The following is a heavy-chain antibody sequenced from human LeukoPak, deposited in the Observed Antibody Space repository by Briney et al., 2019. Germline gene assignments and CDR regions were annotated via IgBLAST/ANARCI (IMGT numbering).Heavy chain of an antibody. CDR1: GYTFTGYY. CDR3: AGGRSAFDI. CDR2: INPNSGGT. J-gene: IGHJ3*02. Sequence: ASVKVPCKASGYTFTGYYMHWVRQAPGQGLEWMGWINPNSGGTNYAQKFQGRVTMTRDTSTSTAYMELRRLRSDDTAVYYWAGGRSAFDIWGQGTMVTVSS. V-gene: IGHV1-2*02.